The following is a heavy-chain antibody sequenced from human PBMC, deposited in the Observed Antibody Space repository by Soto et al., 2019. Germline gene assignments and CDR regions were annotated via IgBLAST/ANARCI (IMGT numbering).Heavy chain of an antibody. Sequence: QVQLVQSGAEVKKPGSSVKVSCKASGGTFSSYAISWVRQAPGQGLEWMGGIIPIFGTANYAQKFQGRVTITAAESPSTAYMELSSLRSEDTALYYYARSRDIVVVPAALSNYYYYGMDVWGQGTTFTVAS. V-gene: IGHV1-69*01. CDR2: IIPIFGTA. CDR1: GGTFSSYA. J-gene: IGHJ6*02. CDR3: ARSRDIVVVPAALSNYYYYGMDV. D-gene: IGHD2-2*01.